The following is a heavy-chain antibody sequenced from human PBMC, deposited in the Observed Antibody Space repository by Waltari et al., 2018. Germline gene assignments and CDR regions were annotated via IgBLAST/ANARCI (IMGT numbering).Heavy chain of an antibody. J-gene: IGHJ5*02. CDR3: ARVRYAWNFDFWSGAYNWFDP. V-gene: IGHV3-53*01. D-gene: IGHD3-3*01. CDR2: MYSGGRT. Sequence: EVQLVESGGGLIQPGGSLRLSCAASGFTVSSNYMSWVRQAPGKGLDGVSVMYSGGRTNYADAGKGRFTISRDNAKNTRYLQRNSLRAEDTAVYYCARVRYAWNFDFWSGAYNWFDPWGQGTLVTVSS. CDR1: GFTVSSNY.